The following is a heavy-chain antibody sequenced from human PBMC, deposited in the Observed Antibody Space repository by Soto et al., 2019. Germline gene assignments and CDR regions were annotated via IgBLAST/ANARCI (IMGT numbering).Heavy chain of an antibody. CDR2: ISGSGGST. J-gene: IGHJ6*02. Sequence: EVQLLESGGGLVQPGGSLRLSCAASGFTFSSYAMSWVRQAPGKGLEWVSAISGSGGSTYYADSVKGRFTISRDNSKNTLYLQMNSLGAEDTAVYYCATGRGVNFYYGMDVWGQGTTVTVSS. CDR1: GFTFSSYA. CDR3: ATGRGVNFYYGMDV. V-gene: IGHV3-23*01. D-gene: IGHD3-10*01.